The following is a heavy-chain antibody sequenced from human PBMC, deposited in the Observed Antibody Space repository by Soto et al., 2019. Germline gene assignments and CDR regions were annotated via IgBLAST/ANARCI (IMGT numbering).Heavy chain of an antibody. V-gene: IGHV3-23*01. CDR1: GFTFSSYA. Sequence: GGSLRLSCAASGFTFSSYAMSWVRQAPAKGLEWVASISGSGGTTYYADAAKGRFTISRDKSKNTLFLQMNTLRVEDTAVYYCANDLTWVQARFDCWGQGTLVTVSS. J-gene: IGHJ4*02. CDR3: ANDLTWVQARFDC. CDR2: ISGSGGTT. D-gene: IGHD3-9*01.